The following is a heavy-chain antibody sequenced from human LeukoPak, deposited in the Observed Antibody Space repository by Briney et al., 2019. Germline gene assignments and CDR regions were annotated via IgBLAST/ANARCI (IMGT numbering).Heavy chain of an antibody. D-gene: IGHD2-2*01. Sequence: ASVKVSCKASGYNFFSHFMHWVRQVPGQGPEWMGLITPSGDQTIYAQSFQGRLTVTRDTSTTTVYMDLTGLRSEDTAVYYCAREPPPAAKNFDYWGQRTLVTVSS. J-gene: IGHJ4*02. CDR3: AREPPPAAKNFDY. CDR2: ITPSGDQT. CDR1: GYNFFSHF. V-gene: IGHV1-46*01.